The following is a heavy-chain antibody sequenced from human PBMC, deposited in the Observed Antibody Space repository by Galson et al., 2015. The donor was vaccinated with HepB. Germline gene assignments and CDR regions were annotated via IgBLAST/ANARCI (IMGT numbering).Heavy chain of an antibody. CDR2: ITPSGDNT. D-gene: IGHD6-19*01. CDR3: AKVFPEKTDGWYRQALYYFDS. J-gene: IGHJ4*02. Sequence: SLRLSCAASGFTFSYYAMSWVRQAPGKGLEWISAITPSGDNTYSADSMKGRFTISRDNSRNTLFLQMNSLRAGDTAIYFCAKVFPEKTDGWYRQALYYFDSWGQGTRVTASS. V-gene: IGHV3-23*01. CDR1: GFTFSYYA.